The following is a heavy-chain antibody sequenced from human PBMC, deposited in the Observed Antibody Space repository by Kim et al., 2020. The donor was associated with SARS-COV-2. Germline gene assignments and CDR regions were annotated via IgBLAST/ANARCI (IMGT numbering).Heavy chain of an antibody. Sequence: GGSLRLSCVASGFTFSTSPMGWVRQAPGEGLVWVSRISWDGTRTYYADSVKGRVTMSSDKSKNTVYLHMNSLRVDDTAVYYFSKGVTNSGFDYWGQGAQV. V-gene: IGHV3-23*01. J-gene: IGHJ4*02. CDR3: SKGVTNSGFDY. CDR2: ISWDGTRT. CDR1: GFTFSTSP. D-gene: IGHD4-17*01.